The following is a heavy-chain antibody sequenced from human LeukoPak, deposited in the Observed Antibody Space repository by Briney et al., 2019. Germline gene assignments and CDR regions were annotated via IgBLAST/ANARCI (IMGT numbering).Heavy chain of an antibody. D-gene: IGHD5-24*01. CDR1: GFTFSNYV. J-gene: IGHJ6*02. CDR2: ISSSSSYI. Sequence: PGESLRLSCAASGFTFSNYVMTWVRQAPGKGLEWVSSISSSSSYIYYADSVKGRFTISRDNAKNSLYLQMNSLRAEDTAVYYCARVSETDYYYGMDVWGQGTTVTVSS. CDR3: ARVSETDYYYGMDV. V-gene: IGHV3-21*01.